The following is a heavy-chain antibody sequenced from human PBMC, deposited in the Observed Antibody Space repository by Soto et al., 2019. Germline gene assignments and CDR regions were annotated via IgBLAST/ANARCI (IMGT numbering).Heavy chain of an antibody. J-gene: IGHJ5*02. CDR2: ISAYNGNT. CDR1: GYTFTSYG. CDR3: AXXTXTTSNWFAP. D-gene: IGHD4-17*01. V-gene: IGHV1-18*01. Sequence: SCKASGYTFTSYGISWVRQAPGQGLEWTGWISAYNGNTNYAQKLQGRVTMTKDTSTSTAYMELRSLRSDDTAVYYCAXXTXTTSNWFAPXXXGTLVTVSS.